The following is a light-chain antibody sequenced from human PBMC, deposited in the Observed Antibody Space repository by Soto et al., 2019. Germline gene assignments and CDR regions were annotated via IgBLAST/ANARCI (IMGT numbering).Light chain of an antibody. V-gene: IGLV2-14*01. CDR1: NSDIGAYNY. CDR2: KVT. Sequence: QSALTQPASVSGSPGQSITISCTGSNSDIGAYNYVSWYQQHSGKVPKLIIYKVTHRPSGVSSRFSGSKSSNTASLTISGLQPEDEADYYCCSHTTSSTLVFGGGTSSPS. CDR3: CSHTTSSTLV. J-gene: IGLJ2*01.